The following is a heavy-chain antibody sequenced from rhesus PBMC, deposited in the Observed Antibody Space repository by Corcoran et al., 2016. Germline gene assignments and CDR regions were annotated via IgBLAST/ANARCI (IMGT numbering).Heavy chain of an antibody. D-gene: IGHD6-25*01. J-gene: IGHJ5-1*01. CDR2: ISYTGKTI. CDR1: GFTFSRYD. CDR3: TSGGSYVSGFDV. Sequence: EVQLVESGGGLVQPGGSLRLSCAASGFTFSRYDMSWVRQAPGKGLELGSYISYTGKTIYYADAVKGRFTISRDNAKNSLSLQMSSLRAEDTAVYYCTSGGSYVSGFDVWGPGVLVTVSS. V-gene: IGHV3-136*01.